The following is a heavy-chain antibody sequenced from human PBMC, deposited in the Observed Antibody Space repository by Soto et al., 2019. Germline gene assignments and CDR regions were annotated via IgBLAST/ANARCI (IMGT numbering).Heavy chain of an antibody. V-gene: IGHV1-46*01. CDR1: GYTFTSYF. CDR2: INSSGGST. Sequence: QVQLVQSGAEVKKPGASVKVSCKASGYTFTSYFMHWVRQAPGQGLEWMGIINSSGGSTSYAQKFLGRSSLTTDTSTSTLYMQLTSLTSADTAVYFCAREGVILVHNRFDYWGKGALVSVSS. D-gene: IGHD2-15*01. J-gene: IGHJ4*02. CDR3: AREGVILVHNRFDY.